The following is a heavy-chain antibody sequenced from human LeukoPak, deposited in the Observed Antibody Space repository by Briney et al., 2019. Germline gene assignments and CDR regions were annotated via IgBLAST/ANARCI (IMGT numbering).Heavy chain of an antibody. CDR1: GGTFSSYA. J-gene: IGHJ4*02. Sequence: ASVKVSCKASGGTFSSYAISWVRQAPGQGLEWMGWISAYNGNTNYAQKLQGRVTMTTDTSTSTAYMELRSLRSDDTAVYYCARDRGVLLWFGELRGYDYWGQGTLVTVSS. CDR2: ISAYNGNT. CDR3: ARDRGVLLWFGELRGYDY. V-gene: IGHV1-18*01. D-gene: IGHD3-10*01.